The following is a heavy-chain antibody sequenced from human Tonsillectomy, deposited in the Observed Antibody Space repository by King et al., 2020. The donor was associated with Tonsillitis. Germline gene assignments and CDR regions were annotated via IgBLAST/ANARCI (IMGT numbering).Heavy chain of an antibody. V-gene: IGHV4-4*07. CDR2: IYTSGST. J-gene: IGHJ4*02. CDR3: ARGVVLWFGELLPSYYFDY. Sequence: QLQESGPGLVKPPETQSLTCTVSGGSISSYYWSWIRQPAGKGLEWIGRIYTSGSTNYNPSLKSRVTMSVDTSKNHFSLKLSSVTAADTAVYYCARGVVLWFGELLPSYYFDYWGQGTLVTVSS. D-gene: IGHD3-10*01. CDR1: GGSISSYY.